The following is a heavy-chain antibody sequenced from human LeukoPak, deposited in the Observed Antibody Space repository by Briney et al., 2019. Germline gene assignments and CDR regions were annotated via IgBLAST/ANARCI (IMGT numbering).Heavy chain of an antibody. Sequence: ASVKVSCKASGYTFTYRYLHWVRQAPGQALEWMGWMNPNSGNTGYAQKFQGRVTMTRNTSISTAYMELSSLRSEDTAVYYCARASRYYDSSGYYIPGWFDPWGQGTLVTVSS. J-gene: IGHJ5*02. CDR2: MNPNSGNT. V-gene: IGHV1-8*02. D-gene: IGHD3-22*01. CDR3: ARASRYYDSSGYYIPGWFDP. CDR1: GYTFTYRY.